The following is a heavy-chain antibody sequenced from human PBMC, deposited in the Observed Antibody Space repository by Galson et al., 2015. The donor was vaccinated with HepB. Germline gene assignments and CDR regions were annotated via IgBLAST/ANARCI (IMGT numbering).Heavy chain of an antibody. J-gene: IGHJ4*02. CDR1: GDSVFSHIAA. CDR3: GRDIAAGIYS. Sequence: CAISGDSVFSHIAAWNWIRQSPSRGLEWLGRTYYRSKWYHEYAVSVKGRITINPDTSKNQFYLQLNSVTPEDTAVYYCGRDIAAGIYSWGQETLVTVSS. V-gene: IGHV6-1*01. D-gene: IGHD6-13*01. CDR2: TYYRSKWYH.